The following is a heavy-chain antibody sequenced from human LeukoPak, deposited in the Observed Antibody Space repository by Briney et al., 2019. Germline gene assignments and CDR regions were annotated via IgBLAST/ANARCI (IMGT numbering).Heavy chain of an antibody. Sequence: ASVKVSCKASGYTFTSYGIGWVRQAPGQGLEWMGWISAYNGNTNYAQKLQGRVTMTTDTSTSTAYMKLRSLRSDDTAVYYCARGERITMFGVVMPFDPWGQGTLVAVSS. CDR3: ARGERITMFGVVMPFDP. D-gene: IGHD3-3*01. V-gene: IGHV1-18*01. CDR2: ISAYNGNT. J-gene: IGHJ5*02. CDR1: GYTFTSYG.